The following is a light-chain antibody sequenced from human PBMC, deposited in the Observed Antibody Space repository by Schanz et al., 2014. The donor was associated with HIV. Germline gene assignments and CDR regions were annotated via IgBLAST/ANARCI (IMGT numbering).Light chain of an antibody. V-gene: IGKV3-20*01. CDR3: KHYVKSPQT. CDR2: GAS. CDR1: QSVTSNY. J-gene: IGKJ1*01. Sequence: EIVLTQSPGTLSLSPGERATLSCRASQSVTSNYLAWYQQKPGQAPRLLIYGASSRASGIPDRVSGSGSGTDFTLSISRLEPEECAGYYCKHYVKSPQTFGQGTKVEIK.